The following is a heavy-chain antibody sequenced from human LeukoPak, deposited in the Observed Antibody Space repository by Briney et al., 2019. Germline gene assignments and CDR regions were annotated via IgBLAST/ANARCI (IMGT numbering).Heavy chain of an antibody. J-gene: IGHJ3*02. CDR2: ISSSSSHI. Sequence: GGSLRLSCAASGFTFSSYSMNWVRQAPGKGLEWVSYISSSSSHIFYTDSVKGRFTISRDNAKNTLYLQMNSLRAEDSAVYYCVRSGYCTSASGLNGRGSSNIGGQRTLVSVSS. CDR1: GFTFSSYS. D-gene: IGHD2-2*01. CDR3: VRSGYCTSASGLNGRGSSNI. V-gene: IGHV3-48*01.